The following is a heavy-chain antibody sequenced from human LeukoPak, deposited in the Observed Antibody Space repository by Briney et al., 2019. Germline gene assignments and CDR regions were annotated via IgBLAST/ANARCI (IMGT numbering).Heavy chain of an antibody. Sequence: VTLSLTCAVYGGSFSGYNWIWLRQPPGKGLEWVSTLSGSGGSIYYAASGKGRFTISRDNSKTTLYLQMNSLRAGGTAVYYCAKDRSHLGELLPFDYWGQRTLVTVSS. CDR1: GGSFSGYN. CDR2: LSGSGGSI. J-gene: IGHJ4*02. CDR3: AKDRSHLGELLPFDY. V-gene: IGHV3-23*01. D-gene: IGHD1-26*01.